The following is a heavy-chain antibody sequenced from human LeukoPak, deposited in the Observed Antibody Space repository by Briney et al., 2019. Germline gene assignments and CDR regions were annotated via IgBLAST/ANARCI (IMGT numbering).Heavy chain of an antibody. J-gene: IGHJ1*01. CDR1: GGSISNYY. CDR3: ARVGSGSIYFQH. CDR2: IYYSGST. D-gene: IGHD1-26*01. Sequence: SETLSLTCTVSGGSISNYYWSWIRQPPGKGLEWIGYIYYSGSTNYNPSLKSRVTISVDTSKNQFSLKLSSVTAADTAVYYCARVGSGSIYFQHWGQGTLVTVSS. V-gene: IGHV4-59*01.